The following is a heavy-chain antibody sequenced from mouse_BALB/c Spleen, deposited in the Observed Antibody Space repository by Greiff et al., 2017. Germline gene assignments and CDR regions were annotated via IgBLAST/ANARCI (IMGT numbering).Heavy chain of an antibody. CDR3: NANDVRDY. D-gene: IGHD2-3*01. J-gene: IGHJ3*01. CDR2: IDPENGDT. CDR1: GFNIKDYY. Sequence: EVKLMESGAELVRSGASVKLSCTASGFNIKDYYMHWVKQRPEQGLEWIGWIDPENGDTEYAPKFQGKATMTADTSSNTAYLQLSSLTSEDTAVYYCNANDVRDYWGQGTLVTVSA. V-gene: IGHV14-4*02.